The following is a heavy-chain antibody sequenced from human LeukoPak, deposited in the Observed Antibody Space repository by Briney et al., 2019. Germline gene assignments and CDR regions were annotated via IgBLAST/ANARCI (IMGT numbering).Heavy chain of an antibody. CDR3: ARHSGSGSLSRPFDP. Sequence: PLETLSLTCSVSGGSVTSGGFYWGWLRQPPGKGPEWIATIYYHNPSLQSRVTISIDTSKNQFSLRLTSVTATDTAVYHCARHSGSGSLSRPFDPWGQGTLVTVSS. CDR1: GGSVTSGGFY. D-gene: IGHD3-10*01. CDR2: IY. V-gene: IGHV4-39*01. J-gene: IGHJ5*02.